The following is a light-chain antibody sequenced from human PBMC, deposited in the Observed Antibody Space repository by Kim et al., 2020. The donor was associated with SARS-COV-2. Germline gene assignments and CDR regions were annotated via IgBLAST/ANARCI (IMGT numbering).Light chain of an antibody. J-gene: IGLJ3*02. CDR2: DVT. V-gene: IGLV2-14*03. Sequence: QSALTQPASVSGSPGQSITISCTGTISDVGGYDYVSWYQQHPGKAPKLLIYDVTNRPSGVSHRFSGSKSGKTASLTISGPQAEDEADYFCTSYTTDNTRVFGGGTKLTVL. CDR1: ISDVGGYDY. CDR3: TSYTTDNTRV.